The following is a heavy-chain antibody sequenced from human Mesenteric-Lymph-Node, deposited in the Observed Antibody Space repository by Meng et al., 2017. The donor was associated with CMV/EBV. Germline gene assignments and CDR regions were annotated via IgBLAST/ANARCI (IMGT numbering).Heavy chain of an antibody. J-gene: IGHJ4*02. Sequence: LKISCAASGFTFSSYAMHWVRQAPGKGLEWVAVISYDGSNKYYADSVKGRFTISRDNSKNTLFLQMNSLRAEDTAVYYCARITVTKVFDYWGQGTLVTVSS. CDR1: GFTFSSYA. V-gene: IGHV3-30-3*01. CDR3: ARITVTKVFDY. D-gene: IGHD4-11*01. CDR2: ISYDGSNK.